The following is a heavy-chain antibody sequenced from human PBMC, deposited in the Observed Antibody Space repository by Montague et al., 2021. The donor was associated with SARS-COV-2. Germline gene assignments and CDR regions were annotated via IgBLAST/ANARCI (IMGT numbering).Heavy chain of an antibody. CDR1: GASISGRSYT. J-gene: IGHJ3*02. V-gene: IGHV4-39*01. CDR3: ARLRGHYGGIYDTFDI. D-gene: IGHD4-23*01. CDR2: INDSRST. Sequence: SETLSLTCTVYGASISGRSYTWVWHRQPPGQGLEWKGNINDSRSTDYNPTLKSRITISIDTTKNQFSLKLMSVAAADTAVYYSARLRGHYGGIYDTFDIWGQGTMVAVSS.